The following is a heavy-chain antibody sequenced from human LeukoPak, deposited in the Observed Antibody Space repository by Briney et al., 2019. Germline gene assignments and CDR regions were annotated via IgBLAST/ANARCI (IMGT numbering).Heavy chain of an antibody. J-gene: IGHJ6*02. D-gene: IGHD4-23*01. CDR1: GYTFTSYD. CDR2: MNPNSGNT. V-gene: IGHV1-8*01. CDR3: ARGGALTVVTSYYYYGMDV. Sequence: PWASVKVSCKASGYTFTSYDINWVRQATGQGLEWMGWMNPNSGNTGYAQKFQGSVTMTRNTSISTAYMELSSLRSEDTAVYYCARGGALTVVTSYYYYGMDVWGQGTTVTVSS.